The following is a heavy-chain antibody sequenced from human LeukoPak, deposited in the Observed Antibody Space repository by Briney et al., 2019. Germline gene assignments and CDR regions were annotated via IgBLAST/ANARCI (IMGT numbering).Heavy chain of an antibody. CDR3: ARGGFWRGNWFDP. D-gene: IGHD3-3*01. V-gene: IGHV4-39*07. J-gene: IGHJ5*02. CDR2: IYYSGST. Sequence: PSETLSLTCTVSGGSISSSSYYWVWIRQPPGKGLEWIGSIYYSGSTYYSPSLKSRVTISVDTSKNQFSLKLSSVTAADTAVYYCARGGFWRGNWFDPWGQGTLVTVSS. CDR1: GGSISSSSYY.